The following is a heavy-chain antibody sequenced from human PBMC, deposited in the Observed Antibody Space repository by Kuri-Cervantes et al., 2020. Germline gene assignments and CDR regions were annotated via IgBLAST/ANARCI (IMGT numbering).Heavy chain of an antibody. J-gene: IGHJ4*02. CDR2: IGTAGDT. Sequence: GESLKISCAASGFTFSSYDMHGVRQGTGKSPEWVSVIGTAGDTYYPSSVKGRFTISRENAKNSLYLQMHSLRSGDTAVYYCVRGHDEFDYWGQGTLVTVSS. CDR1: GFTFSSYD. CDR3: VRGHDEFDY. D-gene: IGHD1-1*01. V-gene: IGHV3-13*01.